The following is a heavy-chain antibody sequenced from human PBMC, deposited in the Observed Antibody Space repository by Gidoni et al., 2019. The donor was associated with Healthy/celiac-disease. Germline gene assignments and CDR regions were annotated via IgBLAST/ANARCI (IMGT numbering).Heavy chain of an antibody. CDR1: GGTFSSYA. D-gene: IGHD2-2*02. CDR3: ARDGAYCSSTSCYKARGITMVRDYGMDV. V-gene: IGHV1-69*01. J-gene: IGHJ6*02. CDR2: IIPIFGTA. Sequence: KVSCKASGGTFSSYAISWVRQAPGHGLEWMGGIIPIFGTANYAQKFQGRVTITADESTSTAYMELSSLRSEDTAVYYCARDGAYCSSTSCYKARGITMVRDYGMDVWGQGTTVTVSS.